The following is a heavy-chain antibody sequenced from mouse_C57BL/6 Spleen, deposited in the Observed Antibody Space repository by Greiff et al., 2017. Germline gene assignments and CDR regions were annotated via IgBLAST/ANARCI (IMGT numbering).Heavy chain of an antibody. CDR1: GFTFSDYG. J-gene: IGHJ4*01. CDR2: ISSGSSTI. V-gene: IGHV5-17*01. D-gene: IGHD2-5*01. CDR3: AVDSNYRDYYAMDY. Sequence: EVNVVESGGGLVKPGGSLKLSCAASGFTFSDYGMHWVRQAPEKGLEWVAYISSGSSTIYYADTVKGRFTISRDNAKNTLFLQMTSLRSEDTAMYYCAVDSNYRDYYAMDYWGQGTSVTVSS.